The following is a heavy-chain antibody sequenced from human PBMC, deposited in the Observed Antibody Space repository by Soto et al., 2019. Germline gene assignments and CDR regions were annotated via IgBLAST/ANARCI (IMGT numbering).Heavy chain of an antibody. Sequence: ASVKASCKASGYTFTGYYMHWVRQAPGQGHEGMGWINPNSGGTNYAQTFQGSVTMTRDKSISTAYMELSRLRSDDTAVYYCARDEYYDFWSGPARAFDIWGQGTMVTVSS. CDR3: ARDEYYDFWSGPARAFDI. J-gene: IGHJ3*02. CDR2: INPNSGGT. D-gene: IGHD3-3*01. V-gene: IGHV1-2*02. CDR1: GYTFTGYY.